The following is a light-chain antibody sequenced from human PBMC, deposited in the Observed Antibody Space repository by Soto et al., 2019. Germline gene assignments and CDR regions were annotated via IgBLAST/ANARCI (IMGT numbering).Light chain of an antibody. Sequence: DIQMTQSPSALSASVGDRVTITCRASQGISNYLAWFQQKPGQGPKRLIYGASNLQSGVPPRFSGSGSGTTFTLTINSVQPEDFGIYYCQQSHSSPRTFGQGTTV. V-gene: IGKV1-17*03. CDR3: QQSHSSPRT. CDR1: QGISNY. CDR2: GAS. J-gene: IGKJ1*01.